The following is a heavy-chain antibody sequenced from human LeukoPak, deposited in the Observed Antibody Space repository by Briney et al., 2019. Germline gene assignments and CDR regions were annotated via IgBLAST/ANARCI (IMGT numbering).Heavy chain of an antibody. D-gene: IGHD2-15*01. CDR3: ARDPRRRYCSGGSCNHFDY. V-gene: IGHV3-33*01. J-gene: IGHJ4*02. CDR2: IYYDGINK. CDR1: GFTFSSYG. Sequence: GRSLRLSCAASGFTFSSYGMHWVRQAPGKGLEWVAVIYYDGINKYYADSVKGRFTISRDNSKNTLYLQMNSLRAEDTAVYYCARDPRRRYCSGGSCNHFDYWGQGTLVTVSS.